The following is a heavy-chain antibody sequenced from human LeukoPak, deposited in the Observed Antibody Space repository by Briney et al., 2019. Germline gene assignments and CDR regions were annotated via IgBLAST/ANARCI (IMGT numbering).Heavy chain of an antibody. CDR1: GGSISSYY. J-gene: IGHJ4*02. CDR2: IYTSGST. V-gene: IGHV4-4*07. CDR3: ARGGELLAALDY. Sequence: SETLSLACTVSGGSISSYYWSWIRQPAGKGLEWIGRIYTSGSTNYNPSLKSRVTMSVDTSKNQFSLKLSSVTAADTAVYYCARGGELLAALDYWGQGTLVTVSS. D-gene: IGHD1-26*01.